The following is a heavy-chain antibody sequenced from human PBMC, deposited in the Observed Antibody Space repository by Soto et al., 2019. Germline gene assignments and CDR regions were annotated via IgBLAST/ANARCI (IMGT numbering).Heavy chain of an antibody. J-gene: IGHJ4*02. Sequence: GASVKVSCKASGYTFTSYAMHWVRQAPGQRLEWMGWINAGNGNTKYSQKLQGRVTMTTDTSTSTAYMELRSLRSDDTAVYYCARVGQWLDIDYWGQGTLVTVSS. CDR1: GYTFTSYA. CDR3: ARVGQWLDIDY. D-gene: IGHD6-19*01. V-gene: IGHV1-3*01. CDR2: INAGNGNT.